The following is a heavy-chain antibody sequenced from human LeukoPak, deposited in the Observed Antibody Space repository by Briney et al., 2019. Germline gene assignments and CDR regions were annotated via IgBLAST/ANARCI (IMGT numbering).Heavy chain of an antibody. J-gene: IGHJ4*02. D-gene: IGHD5-12*01. Sequence: PGGSLRLSCAASGFTFSSYSMNWVRQAPGKGLEWVSSISSSSSYIYYADSVKGRFTISRDNAKNSLYLQMNSLRAEDTAAYYCARVRLGYSGYDSGYWGQGTLVTVSS. CDR2: ISSSSSYI. V-gene: IGHV3-21*01. CDR1: GFTFSSYS. CDR3: ARVRLGYSGYDSGY.